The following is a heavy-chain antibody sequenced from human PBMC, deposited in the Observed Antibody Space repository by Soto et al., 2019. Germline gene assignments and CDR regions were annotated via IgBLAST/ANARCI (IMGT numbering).Heavy chain of an antibody. D-gene: IGHD4-4*01. CDR3: ARAGVTTYYYYGMHV. CDR2: ISSSGSTI. J-gene: IGHJ6*02. CDR1: GFTFSDYY. Sequence: GGSLRLSCAASGFTFSDYYMSWIRQAPGKGLEWVSYISSSGSTIYYADSVKGRFTISRDNAKNSLYLQMNSLRAEDTAVYYCARAGVTTYYYYGMHVCGPATTLTVSS. V-gene: IGHV3-11*01.